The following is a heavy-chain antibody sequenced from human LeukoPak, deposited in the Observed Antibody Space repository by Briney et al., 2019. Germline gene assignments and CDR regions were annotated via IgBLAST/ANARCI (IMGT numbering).Heavy chain of an antibody. CDR2: INGGGGAT. J-gene: IGHJ4*02. CDR1: GFTFSRSA. D-gene: IGHD3-10*01. V-gene: IGHV3-23*01. Sequence: GGSLRLSCAASGFTFSRSAVSWVRQAPGKGLEWLSTINGGGGATYYADSVTGRLTISSDASQNTLYLLMNSLRTEDTAVYYCAKANPTPRGVNFDYWGQGTLVTVSS. CDR3: AKANPTPRGVNFDY.